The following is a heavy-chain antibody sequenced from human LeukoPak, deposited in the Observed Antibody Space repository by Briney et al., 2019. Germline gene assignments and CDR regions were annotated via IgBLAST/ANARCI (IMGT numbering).Heavy chain of an antibody. Sequence: PSETLSLTCTVSGGSISTYYWSWIRQHPGKGLEWIGYIYYSGSTYYNPSLKSRVTISVDTSKNQFSLKLSSVTAADTAVYYCAREGAAAGTFDPWGQGTLVTVSS. V-gene: IGHV4-59*06. CDR2: IYYSGST. CDR3: AREGAAAGTFDP. J-gene: IGHJ5*02. D-gene: IGHD6-13*01. CDR1: GGSISTYY.